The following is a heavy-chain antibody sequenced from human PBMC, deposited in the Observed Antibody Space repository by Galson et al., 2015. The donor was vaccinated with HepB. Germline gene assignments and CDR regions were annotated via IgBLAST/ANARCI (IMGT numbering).Heavy chain of an antibody. V-gene: IGHV1-3*01. CDR2: INAGNGNT. CDR3: AVYDILTDAFDI. J-gene: IGHJ3*02. Sequence: SVKVSCKASGYTFTSYAMHWVRQAPGQRLEWMGWINAGNGNTKYSQKFQGRVTITRDTSASTAYMELSSLRSEDTAVYYCAVYDILTDAFDIWGQGTMVTVSS. D-gene: IGHD3-9*01. CDR1: GYTFTSYA.